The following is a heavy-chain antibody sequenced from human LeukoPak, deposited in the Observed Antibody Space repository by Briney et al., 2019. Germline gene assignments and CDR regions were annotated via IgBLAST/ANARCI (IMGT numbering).Heavy chain of an antibody. J-gene: IGHJ6*02. D-gene: IGHD6-13*01. V-gene: IGHV3-48*04. CDR2: ISSSSSTI. Sequence: GGSLRLSCAASGFTFSSYSMNRVRQAPGKGLEWVSYISSSSSTIYYADSVKGRFTISRDNAKNSLYLQMNSLRAEDTAVYYCARGGAAAGTYDYYYGMDVWGQGTTVTVSS. CDR1: GFTFSSYS. CDR3: ARGGAAAGTYDYYYGMDV.